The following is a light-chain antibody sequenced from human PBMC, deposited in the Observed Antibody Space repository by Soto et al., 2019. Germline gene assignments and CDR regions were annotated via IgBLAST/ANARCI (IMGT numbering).Light chain of an antibody. Sequence: DIPMTQSPSSLSASAGESATITCRASQGITTHLAWYQQKPGKAPKRLIYVASTWQTGVPSRFSGSGFGTYFTLTISRLQPEDFASYYCQQYKSCPYTFGQGTQVD. CDR3: QQYKSCPYT. CDR2: VAS. CDR1: QGITTH. J-gene: IGKJ3*01. V-gene: IGKV1-27*01.